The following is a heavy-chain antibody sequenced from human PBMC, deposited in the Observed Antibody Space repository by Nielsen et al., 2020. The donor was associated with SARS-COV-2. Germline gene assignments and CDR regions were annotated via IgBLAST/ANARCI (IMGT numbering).Heavy chain of an antibody. J-gene: IGHJ4*02. CDR3: TRSSNGWYMGPAY. V-gene: IGHV4-61*08. CDR2: IYYSEGT. Sequence: SETLSLTCTVSGGSISSGGYYWSWIRQHPGKGLEWIGYIYYSEGTNYNPSLKSRVTISVDTSRNQFSLRLSSVTAADTAVYYCTRSSNGWYMGPAYWGQGTLVTVSS. D-gene: IGHD6-19*01. CDR1: GGSISSGGYY.